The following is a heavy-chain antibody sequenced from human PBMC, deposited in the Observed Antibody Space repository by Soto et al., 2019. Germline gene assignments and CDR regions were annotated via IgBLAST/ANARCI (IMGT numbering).Heavy chain of an antibody. J-gene: IGHJ4*02. CDR3: ARRDSSGWYSLDY. CDR2: ISGSGRNT. Sequence: EVQVLESGGGLAQPGGSLRLSCATSGFTFSSNGMSWVRQAPGKGLDWVSGISGSGRNTYYADSVKGRFTISRDNSKNTLFLQMNSLRAEDTAVYYCARRDSSGWYSLDYWGQGTLVTVSS. D-gene: IGHD6-19*01. V-gene: IGHV3-23*01. CDR1: GFTFSSNG.